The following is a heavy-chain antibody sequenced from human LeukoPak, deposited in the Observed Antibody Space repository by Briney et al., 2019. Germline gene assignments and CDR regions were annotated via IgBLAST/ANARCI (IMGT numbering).Heavy chain of an antibody. D-gene: IGHD3-9*01. CDR1: GYTFTSYY. CDR3: AKSALNFDWLLGYYYMDV. Sequence: ASVKVSCKASGYTFTSYYMHWVRQAPGQGLEWMGIINPSGGSTSYAQKFQGRVTMARDTSTSTVYMELSSLRSEDTAVYYCAKSALNFDWLLGYYYMDVWGKGTTVTVSS. V-gene: IGHV1-46*01. J-gene: IGHJ6*03. CDR2: INPSGGST.